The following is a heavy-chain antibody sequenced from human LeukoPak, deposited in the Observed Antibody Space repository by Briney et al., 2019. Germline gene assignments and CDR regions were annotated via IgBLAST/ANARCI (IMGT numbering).Heavy chain of an antibody. CDR1: GFTFSSYG. Sequence: PGRSLRLSCAASGFTFSSYGMHWVRQAPGRGLEWVAVIWYDGSNKYYADSVKGRFTISRDNSKNTLYLQMNSLRAEDTAVYYCARDAKLYGSGIGWFDPWGQGTLVTVSS. D-gene: IGHD3-10*01. V-gene: IGHV3-33*01. CDR2: IWYDGSNK. J-gene: IGHJ5*02. CDR3: ARDAKLYGSGIGWFDP.